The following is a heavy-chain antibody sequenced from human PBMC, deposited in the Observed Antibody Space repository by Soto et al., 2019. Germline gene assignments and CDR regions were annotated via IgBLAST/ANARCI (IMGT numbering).Heavy chain of an antibody. CDR3: ARGRGVKYYYDSSGYYPPGMDV. D-gene: IGHD3-22*01. J-gene: IGHJ6*02. CDR2: IIPIFGTA. Sequence: SVKVSCKGSGGTFSSYAISWGRQAPGQGLEWMGGIIPIFGTANYAQKFQGKVTITADKSTGTAYMELSSLRSEDTAVYYCARGRGVKYYYDSSGYYPPGMDVWGQGTTVTVSS. CDR1: GGTFSSYA. V-gene: IGHV1-69*06.